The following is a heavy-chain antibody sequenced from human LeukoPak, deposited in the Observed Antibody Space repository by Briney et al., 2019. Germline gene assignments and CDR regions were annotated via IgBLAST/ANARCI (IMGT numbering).Heavy chain of an antibody. D-gene: IGHD1-14*01. J-gene: IGHJ3*02. CDR2: ISYIGST. Sequence: SETLSLTCTVSGASISGHYLPWIRHAPGKGLEWIGYISYIGSTNYNPSLKSRVTISVDTSKNLFSLKLRSVTAADTAVYYCARDQISINALDMWGQGTMVTVSS. V-gene: IGHV4-59*11. CDR3: ARDQISINALDM. CDR1: GASISGHY.